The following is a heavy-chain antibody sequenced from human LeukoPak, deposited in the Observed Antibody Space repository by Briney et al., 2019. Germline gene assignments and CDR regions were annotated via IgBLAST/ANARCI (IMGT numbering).Heavy chain of an antibody. J-gene: IGHJ5*02. CDR1: GFTFSNYN. V-gene: IGHV3-21*01. CDR3: ARVTASGWYP. D-gene: IGHD6-19*01. Sequence: GGSLRLSCAASGFTFSNYNMNWVRQAPGKGLEWVSSISGSGRYIYYADSVKGRSTISRDNAKNSLFLQMNSLRAEDTAVYYCARVTASGWYPWGQGTLVTVSS. CDR2: ISGSGRYI.